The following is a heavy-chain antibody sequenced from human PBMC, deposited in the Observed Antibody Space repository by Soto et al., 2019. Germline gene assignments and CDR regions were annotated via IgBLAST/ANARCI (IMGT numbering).Heavy chain of an antibody. V-gene: IGHV1-69*13. CDR2: IIPIFGTA. Sequence: SVKVSCKASGGTFSRYAISWVRQAPGQGRAWMGGIIPIFGTANYAQKVQGRVTITADESTSTAYVELSSLRSEDTAVYYCARDPRITMVRGVIGHQAFDIWGQGTMVTVSS. D-gene: IGHD3-10*01. J-gene: IGHJ3*02. CDR3: ARDPRITMVRGVIGHQAFDI. CDR1: GGTFSRYA.